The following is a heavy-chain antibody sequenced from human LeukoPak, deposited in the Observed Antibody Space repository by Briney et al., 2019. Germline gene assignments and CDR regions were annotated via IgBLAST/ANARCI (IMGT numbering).Heavy chain of an antibody. CDR1: GGSISGYY. D-gene: IGHD3-22*01. CDR2: IYYSGGT. V-gene: IGHV4-59*01. Sequence: SETLSLTCTVSGGSISGYYWSWIRQPPGKGLEWIGYIYYSGGTNYNPSLRSRVTISIDTSKDQFSLKLSSVTAADTAVYYCARVRNLYDSSGYYALDYWGQGTLVTVSS. J-gene: IGHJ4*02. CDR3: ARVRNLYDSSGYYALDY.